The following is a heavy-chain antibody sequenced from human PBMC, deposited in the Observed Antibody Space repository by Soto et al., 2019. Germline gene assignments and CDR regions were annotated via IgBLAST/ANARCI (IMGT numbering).Heavy chain of an antibody. CDR1: GYSFISYW. CDR2: IDPSDSYT. Sequence: PGESLKISCKGSGYSFISYWISWVRQMPGKGLEWMGRIDPSDSYTNYSPSFQGHVTISADKSISTAYLQWSSLKASDTAMYYCARTSMQSRGYSYGHGGMDVWGQGTTVTVSS. CDR3: ARTSMQSRGYSYGHGGMDV. D-gene: IGHD5-18*01. V-gene: IGHV5-10-1*01. J-gene: IGHJ6*02.